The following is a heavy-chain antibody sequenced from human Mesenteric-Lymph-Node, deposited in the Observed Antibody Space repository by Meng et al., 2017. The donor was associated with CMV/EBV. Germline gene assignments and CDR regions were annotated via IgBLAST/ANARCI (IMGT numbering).Heavy chain of an antibody. J-gene: IGHJ4*02. CDR2: ISSSSTYI. CDR3: AKAPGDLYPYYFDY. Sequence: GESLKISCAASGFTFSSYSVNWVRQAPGQRLEWVSSISSSSTYIYYADSVRGRFTISRDNAKASLHLQMSNLRVGDTAVYYCAKAPGDLYPYYFDYWGQGALVTVSS. CDR1: GFTFSSYS. V-gene: IGHV3-21*01. D-gene: IGHD2-2*02.